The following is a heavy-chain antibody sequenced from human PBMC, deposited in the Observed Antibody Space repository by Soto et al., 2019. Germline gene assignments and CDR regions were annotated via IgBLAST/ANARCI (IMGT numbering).Heavy chain of an antibody. CDR3: ASIAPGYSYGPNWFDP. V-gene: IGHV1-69*13. Sequence: ASVKVSCKASGGTFSSYAISWVRQAPGQGLEWMGGIIPIFGTANYAQKFQGRVTITADESTSTAYMELSSLRSEDTAVYYCASIAPGYSYGPNWFDPWGQGTLVTVSS. CDR1: GGTFSSYA. J-gene: IGHJ5*02. D-gene: IGHD5-18*01. CDR2: IIPIFGTA.